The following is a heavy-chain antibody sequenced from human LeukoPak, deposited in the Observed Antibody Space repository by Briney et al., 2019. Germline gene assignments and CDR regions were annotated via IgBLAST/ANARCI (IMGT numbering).Heavy chain of an antibody. CDR3: ARRRRRRDGYNYGY. Sequence: PSETLSLTCAVYGGSFSGYYWSWIRQPPGKGLEWIGEINHSGSTNYNPSLKSRVTISVDTSKNQFSLKLSSVTAADTAVYYCARRRRRRDGYNYGYWGQGTLVTVSS. CDR1: GGSFSGYY. V-gene: IGHV4-34*01. CDR2: INHSGST. J-gene: IGHJ4*02. D-gene: IGHD5-24*01.